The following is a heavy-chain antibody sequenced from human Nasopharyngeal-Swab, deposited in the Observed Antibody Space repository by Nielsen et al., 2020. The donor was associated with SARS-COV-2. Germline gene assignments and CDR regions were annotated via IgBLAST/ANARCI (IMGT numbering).Heavy chain of an antibody. V-gene: IGHV4-4*02. CDR3: ARGDLVVVPSPILGLGPFFYYFYLDV. D-gene: IGHD2-2*01. Sequence: SENLSLTCAVSGGSVSSNDWWTLVRPSPGKGLEWIGEVSHSGSINYNPSLKSRVTLSMDKSKRQFSLRLTSVSAADTAIYFCARGDLVVVPSPILGLGPFFYYFYLDVWGKGTTVTVSS. J-gene: IGHJ6*03. CDR1: GGSVSSNDW. CDR2: VSHSGSI.